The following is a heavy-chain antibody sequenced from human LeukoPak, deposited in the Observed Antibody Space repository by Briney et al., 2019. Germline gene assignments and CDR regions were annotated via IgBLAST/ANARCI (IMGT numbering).Heavy chain of an antibody. CDR2: ISSNSASS. CDR1: ELTFSTSG. D-gene: IGHD1-1*01. CDR3: ARGTTVLDF. Sequence: GGSLRLSCAASELTFSTSGMNWVRQAPEKGLEWISYISSNSASSNYADSVKGRFTTSRDNAKNSLYLQMNSLRAEDTAVYCCARGTTVLDFGGQGTPVTVSS. J-gene: IGHJ4*02. V-gene: IGHV3-48*04.